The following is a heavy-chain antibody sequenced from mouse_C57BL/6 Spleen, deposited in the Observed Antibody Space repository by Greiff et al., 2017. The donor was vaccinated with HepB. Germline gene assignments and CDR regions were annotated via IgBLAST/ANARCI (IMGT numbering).Heavy chain of an antibody. CDR2: IHPNSGST. Sequence: QVQLKQPGAELVKPGASVKLSCKASGYTFTSYWMHWVKQRPGQGLEWIGMIHPNSGSTNYNEKFKSKATLTVDKSSSTAYMQLSSLTSEDSAVYYCARRGYDGVDYWGQGTTLTVSS. J-gene: IGHJ2*01. CDR1: GYTFTSYW. D-gene: IGHD2-2*01. V-gene: IGHV1-64*01. CDR3: ARRGYDGVDY.